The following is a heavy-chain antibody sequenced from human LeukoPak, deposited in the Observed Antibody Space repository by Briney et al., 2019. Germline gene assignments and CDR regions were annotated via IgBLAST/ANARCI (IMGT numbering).Heavy chain of an antibody. CDR2: IYSGGST. Sequence: PGGSLRLSCAASGFTVCNNYMSWVRQAPGKGLEWVSVIYSGGSTYYADSVKGRFTISRDNSKNTLYLQMNSLRAEDTAVYYCARDRGWLAIFDYWGQGTLVTVSS. CDR3: ARDRGWLAIFDY. CDR1: GFTVCNNY. D-gene: IGHD6-19*01. V-gene: IGHV3-66*01. J-gene: IGHJ4*02.